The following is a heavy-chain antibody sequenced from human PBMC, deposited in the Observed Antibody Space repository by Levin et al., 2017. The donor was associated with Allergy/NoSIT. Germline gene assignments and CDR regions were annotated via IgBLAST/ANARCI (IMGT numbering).Heavy chain of an antibody. Sequence: GGSLRLSCAASGFTFSSHAMTWVRQAPGKGLEWVSTISDGGGSTYHADSVKGLFTISRDNSKNTLYLQMNSLRAEDTAVYYCAKLPGYSYGSGYFDYWGQGTLVTVSS. CDR2: ISDGGGST. CDR1: GFTFSSHA. CDR3: AKLPGYSYGSGYFDY. D-gene: IGHD5-18*01. V-gene: IGHV3-23*01. J-gene: IGHJ4*02.